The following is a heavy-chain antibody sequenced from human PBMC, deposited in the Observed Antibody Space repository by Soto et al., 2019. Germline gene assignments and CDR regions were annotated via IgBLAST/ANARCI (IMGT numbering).Heavy chain of an antibody. CDR2: IYYSGST. CDR3: ASLTIFGVVIGYMDV. J-gene: IGHJ6*03. Sequence: SETLSLTCTVSGGSISSSSYYWGWIRQPPGKGLEWIGSIYYSGSTYYNQSLKSRVTISVDTSKNQFSLKLISVTAADSALYYFASLTIFGVVIGYMDVWGKGTTVTVSS. CDR1: GGSISSSSYY. V-gene: IGHV4-39*01. D-gene: IGHD3-3*01.